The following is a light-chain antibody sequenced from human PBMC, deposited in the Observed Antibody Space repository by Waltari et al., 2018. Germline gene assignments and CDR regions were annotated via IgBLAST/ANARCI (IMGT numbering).Light chain of an antibody. CDR1: QFVNKY. Sequence: SYELTQSPSVSVSPGPKASIPCPEDQFVNKYSFWYQVKPGQSPVLVIYQDTKLPSGIPERFSGSNAGNTATLTVSGTQAMDEADYFCQAWDSNTAWVFGGGTKLTVL. V-gene: IGLV3-1*01. J-gene: IGLJ3*02. CDR2: QDT. CDR3: QAWDSNTAWV.